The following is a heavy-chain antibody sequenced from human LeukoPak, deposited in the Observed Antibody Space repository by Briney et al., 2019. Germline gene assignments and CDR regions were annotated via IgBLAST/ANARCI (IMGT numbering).Heavy chain of an antibody. CDR3: AKDLRSGWYEVDAFDI. J-gene: IGHJ3*02. Sequence: GGSLRLSYAASGFTFSSYAMSWVRQAPGKGLEWVSAISGSGGSTYYADSVKGRFTISRDNSKNTLYLQMNSLRAEDTAVYYCAKDLRSGWYEVDAFDIWGQGTMVTVSS. D-gene: IGHD6-19*01. CDR1: GFTFSSYA. V-gene: IGHV3-23*01. CDR2: ISGSGGST.